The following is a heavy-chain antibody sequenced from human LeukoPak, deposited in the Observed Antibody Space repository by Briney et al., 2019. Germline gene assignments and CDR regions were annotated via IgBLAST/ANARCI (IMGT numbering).Heavy chain of an antibody. D-gene: IGHD4-23*01. CDR1: GFTFSNYY. V-gene: IGHV3-74*01. CDR3: ARGLYGDPVGFDF. J-gene: IGHJ4*02. CDR2: VYTDGITT. Sequence: GGSLRLSCAASGFTFSNYYMHWARQAPGEGPVWVSRVYTDGITTNYADSVKGRFTISRDNAQNALYLQMHSLRAEDTAVYYCARGLYGDPVGFDFWGQGILVTVSS.